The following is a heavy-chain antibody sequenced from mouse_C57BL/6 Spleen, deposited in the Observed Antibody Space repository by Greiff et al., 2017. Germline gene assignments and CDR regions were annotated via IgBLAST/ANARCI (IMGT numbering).Heavy chain of an antibody. J-gene: IGHJ2*01. CDR1: GFTFSDYY. V-gene: IGHV5-12*01. D-gene: IGHD2-4*01. Sequence: EVKLMESGGGLVQPGGSLKLSCAASGFTFSDYYMYWVRQTPEKRLEWVAYISNGGGSTYYPDTVKGRFTISRDNAKNTLYLQMSRLKSEDTAMYYCARQRDYDGYYFDYWGQGTTLTVSS. CDR2: ISNGGGST. CDR3: ARQRDYDGYYFDY.